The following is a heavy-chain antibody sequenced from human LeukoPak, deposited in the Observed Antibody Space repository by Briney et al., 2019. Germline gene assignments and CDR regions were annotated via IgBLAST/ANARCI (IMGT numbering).Heavy chain of an antibody. V-gene: IGHV5-51*01. J-gene: IGHJ4*02. CDR3: ARQVAVAAWEY. Sequence: GESLKISYKGSGYSSISYWIGWVRLMPGKGLEWLGIIHPIDSETTYSPSVQGQVTITADKSISTAYLQWSSLKASDTAMYDCARQVAVAAWEYWGQGTLVTVSS. CDR1: GYSSISYW. D-gene: IGHD6-19*01. CDR2: IHPIDSET.